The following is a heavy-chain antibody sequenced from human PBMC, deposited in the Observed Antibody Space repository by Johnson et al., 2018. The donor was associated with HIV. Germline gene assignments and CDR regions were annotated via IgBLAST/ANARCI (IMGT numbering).Heavy chain of an antibody. CDR1: GFTFSSYG. D-gene: IGHD5/OR15-5a*01. Sequence: VHLVESGGGVVQPGRSLRLSCAASGFTFSSYGMHWVRQAPGKGLEWVAFIRYDGGNKYYVDSVKGRFTISRDNAKNSLYLQMNSLRAEDTAVYYCAREASLYAFDIWGQGTMVTVSS. CDR3: AREASLYAFDI. CDR2: IRYDGGNK. V-gene: IGHV3-33*01. J-gene: IGHJ3*02.